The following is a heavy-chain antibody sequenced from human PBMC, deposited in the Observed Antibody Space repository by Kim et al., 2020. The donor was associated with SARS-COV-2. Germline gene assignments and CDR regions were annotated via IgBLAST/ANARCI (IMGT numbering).Heavy chain of an antibody. V-gene: IGHV3-7*01. CDR2: IKRDGSEK. CDR1: GFTLSAYS. Sequence: GGSLRLSCASSGFTLSAYSMSWVRQAPGKGLEWVANIKRDGSEKYYVDSVKGRFTISRDNAKNSVYLQMNSLRADDTAVYYCARVRCSGTSCYSVYFDYWGQGTLVTVSS. CDR3: ARVRCSGTSCYSVYFDY. J-gene: IGHJ4*02. D-gene: IGHD2-2*01.